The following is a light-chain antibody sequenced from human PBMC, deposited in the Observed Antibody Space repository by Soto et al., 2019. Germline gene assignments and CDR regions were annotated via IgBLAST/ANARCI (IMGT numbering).Light chain of an antibody. CDR2: KVS. CDR3: MQGTPWPQT. Sequence: DVVMTQSPLSLPVTLGQPASISCRSSQSLVYSDGNTYLNWFQQRPGQSPRRRIYKVSNRDSGVPDRFSGSGSGTDFTLRISWVEAGDVEVYYCMQGTPWPQTFGQGTKVDIK. CDR1: QSLVYSDGNTY. V-gene: IGKV2-30*01. J-gene: IGKJ1*01.